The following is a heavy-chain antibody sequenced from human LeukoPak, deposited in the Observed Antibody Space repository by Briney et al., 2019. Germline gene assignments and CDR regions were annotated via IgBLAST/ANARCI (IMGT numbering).Heavy chain of an antibody. CDR1: GFTFSGSA. Sequence: PGGSLRLSCAASGFTFSGSAMHWVRQASGKGLEWVGRIGSKANSYATAYAASVKGRFTISRDDSKNTAYLQMNSLKTEDTAVYYCTVGYYDSSGPDYYYMDVWGKGTTVTISS. J-gene: IGHJ6*03. V-gene: IGHV3-73*01. CDR2: IGSKANSYAT. CDR3: TVGYYDSSGPDYYYMDV. D-gene: IGHD3-22*01.